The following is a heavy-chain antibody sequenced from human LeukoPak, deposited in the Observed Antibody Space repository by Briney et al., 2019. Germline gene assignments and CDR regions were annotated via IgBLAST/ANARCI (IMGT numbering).Heavy chain of an antibody. J-gene: IGHJ4*02. CDR3: ARGGRRILNPKGYSYGDDY. CDR2: MNPNSGNT. CDR1: GYTFTSYD. Sequence: ASVKVSCKASGYTFTSYDTNWVRQATGQGLEWMGWMNPNSGNTGYAQKFQGRVTITRNTSISTAYMELSSLRSEDTAVYYCARGGRRILNPKGYSYGDDYWGQGTLVTVSS. V-gene: IGHV1-8*03. D-gene: IGHD5-18*01.